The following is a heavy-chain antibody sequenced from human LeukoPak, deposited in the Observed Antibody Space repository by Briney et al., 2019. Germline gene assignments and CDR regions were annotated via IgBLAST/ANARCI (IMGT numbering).Heavy chain of an antibody. Sequence: GESLRLSCAASGFTFDDYAMHWVRQAPGKGLEWVSGISWNSGSIGYADSVKGRFTISRDNAKNSLYLQMNSLRAEDTALYYCAKDTYNWNYGSFDYWGQGTLVTVSS. D-gene: IGHD1-7*01. CDR3: AKDTYNWNYGSFDY. CDR2: ISWNSGSI. J-gene: IGHJ4*02. V-gene: IGHV3-9*01. CDR1: GFTFDDYA.